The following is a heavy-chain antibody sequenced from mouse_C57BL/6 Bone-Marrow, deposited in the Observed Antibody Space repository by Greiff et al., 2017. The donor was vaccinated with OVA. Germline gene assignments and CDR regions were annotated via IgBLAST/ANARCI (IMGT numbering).Heavy chain of an antibody. V-gene: IGHV1-63*01. J-gene: IGHJ4*01. Sequence: VKLVESGAELVRPGTSVKMSCKASGYTFTNYWIGWAKQRPGHGLEWIGDIYPGGGYTNYNEKFKGKATLTADKSSSTAYMQFSSLTSEDSAIYYCARFGWLLRGWAMDYWGQGTSVTVSS. CDR1: GYTFTNYW. CDR2: IYPGGGYT. D-gene: IGHD2-3*01. CDR3: ARFGWLLRGWAMDY.